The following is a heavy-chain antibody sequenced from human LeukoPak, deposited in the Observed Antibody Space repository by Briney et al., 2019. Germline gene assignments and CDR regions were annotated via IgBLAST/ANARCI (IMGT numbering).Heavy chain of an antibody. Sequence: SETLSLTCTVSGGSISSYYWSWIRQPPGKGLEWIGYIYYSGSTNYNPSLKSRVTISVDTSKNQFSLKLSSVTAADTAVYYCARGPYYDFWSGYPFFDYWGQGTLVTVSS. CDR3: ARGPYYDFWSGYPFFDY. CDR2: IYYSGST. J-gene: IGHJ4*02. V-gene: IGHV4-59*01. D-gene: IGHD3-3*01. CDR1: GGSISSYY.